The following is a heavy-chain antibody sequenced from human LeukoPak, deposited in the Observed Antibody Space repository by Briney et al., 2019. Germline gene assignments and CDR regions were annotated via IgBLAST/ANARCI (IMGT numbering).Heavy chain of an antibody. CDR1: GGSISSSSFY. D-gene: IGHD2-2*01. Sequence: SETLSLTCTVSGGSISSSSFYWGWIRQPPGKGLEWIGSIYYSGSTYYNPSLKSRVTISVDTSKNQFSLKLSSVTAADTAVYFCARYSSSQGWFDPWGQGTLVTVSS. V-gene: IGHV4-39*01. CDR2: IYYSGST. CDR3: ARYSSSQGWFDP. J-gene: IGHJ5*02.